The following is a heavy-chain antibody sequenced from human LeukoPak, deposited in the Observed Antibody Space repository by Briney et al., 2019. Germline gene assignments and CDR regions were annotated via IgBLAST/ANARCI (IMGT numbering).Heavy chain of an antibody. D-gene: IGHD3-3*01. Sequence: ASVKVSCKASGYTFTSYYMHWVRQAPGQGLEWMGIINPSGGSTSYAQKFQGRVTMTRNTSISTAYMELSSLRSEDTAVYYCARGGSGGYDFWSGYYTLGAYYYYGMDVWGQGTTVTVSS. CDR3: ARGGSGGYDFWSGYYTLGAYYYYGMDV. J-gene: IGHJ6*02. CDR2: INPSGGST. V-gene: IGHV1-46*01. CDR1: GYTFTSYY.